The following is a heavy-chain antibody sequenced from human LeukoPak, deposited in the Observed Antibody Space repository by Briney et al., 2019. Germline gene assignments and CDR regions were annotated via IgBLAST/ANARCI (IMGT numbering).Heavy chain of an antibody. V-gene: IGHV3-48*01. Sequence: GGSLRLSCAACGFTFSSYSMNWVRQAPGKGLEWVAYIARGIGTIHYADSVQGRFTISRDNAKNSLHLQMNSLRAEDTAVYYCTRDPHALDYWGQGTLVTVSS. J-gene: IGHJ4*02. CDR3: TRDPHALDY. CDR1: GFTFSSYS. CDR2: IARGIGTI.